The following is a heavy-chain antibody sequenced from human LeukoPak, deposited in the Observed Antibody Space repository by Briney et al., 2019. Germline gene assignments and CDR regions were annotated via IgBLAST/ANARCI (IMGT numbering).Heavy chain of an antibody. CDR1: GYTLSNSW. D-gene: IGHD4-17*01. J-gene: IGHJ4*02. V-gene: IGHV3-74*01. CDR2: IDPDGNT. Sequence: QTGGSLRLSCADSGYTLSNSWMRWVRQAPGKGLVWVSRIDPDGNTDYADSVKGRFTISRDNAKNTLYMQMNSLRAEDTAVYRCARALRGPHHFWGQGTLVTVSS. CDR3: ARALRGPHHF.